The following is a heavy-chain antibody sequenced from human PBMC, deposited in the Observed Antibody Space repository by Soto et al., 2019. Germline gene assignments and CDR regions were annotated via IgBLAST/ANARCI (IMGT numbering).Heavy chain of an antibody. CDR1: GYSISSGGYY. V-gene: IGHV4-31*03. CDR3: AWLLRFLEWSSDYGMDV. Sequence: PSETLSLTCTVSGYSISSGGYYWSWSRPPPGKGLEWMGYIYYSGSTYYSPSLMSRVTIPVDTSKNQFSLKLSSVTGAATAVYYCAWLLRFLEWSSDYGMDVWGQGTTVTVSS. D-gene: IGHD3-3*01. J-gene: IGHJ6*02. CDR2: IYYSGST.